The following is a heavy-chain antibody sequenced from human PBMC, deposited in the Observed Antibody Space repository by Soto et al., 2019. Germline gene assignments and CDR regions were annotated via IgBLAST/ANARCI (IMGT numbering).Heavy chain of an antibody. J-gene: IGHJ4*02. CDR1: GFTFSSSW. V-gene: IGHV3-74*01. CDR2: INSDGSST. D-gene: IGHD6-19*01. Sequence: EVQLVESGGGLVQPGGTLRVSCAASGFTFSSSWMHWVRQAPGKELVWVSRINSDGSSTSYADSVKGRGTISRDNATNTRYLQMNSLRAEDTAIYYCARGGAVAGVHYWGQGTLVSVSS. CDR3: ARGGAVAGVHY.